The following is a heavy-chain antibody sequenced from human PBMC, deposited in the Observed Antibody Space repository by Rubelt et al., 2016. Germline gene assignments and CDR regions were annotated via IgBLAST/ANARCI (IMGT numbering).Heavy chain of an antibody. D-gene: IGHD4-17*01. CDR2: IFSSGST. V-gene: IGHV4-39*01. CDR1: GGSISGSSYY. CDR3: ARRRTVPQNWFDP. Sequence: QQQLQESGPGLVKPSETLSLTCIVSGGSISGSSYYWGWIRQPPGKGLEWIASIFSSGSTSYSPSLKGRGTISVDTSKNQFSLKLKSVTAADTAVYYCARRRTVPQNWFDPWGQGTLVTVSS. J-gene: IGHJ5*02.